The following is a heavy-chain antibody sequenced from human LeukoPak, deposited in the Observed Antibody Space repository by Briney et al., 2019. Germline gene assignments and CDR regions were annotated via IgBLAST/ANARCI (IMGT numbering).Heavy chain of an antibody. D-gene: IGHD3-10*01. CDR1: GFTFSKAW. J-gene: IGHJ6*03. CDR2: IKSKTDGETT. CDR3: TTYYYGSGSDYAIMDV. V-gene: IGHV3-15*01. Sequence: PGGSLRLSCAASGFTFSKAWMSWARQAPGKGLEWVGRIKSKTDGETTDYAAPVKGRFTISRDDSKNTLYLQMNSLKTEDTAVYYCTTYYYGSGSDYAIMDVWAKGTTATVSS.